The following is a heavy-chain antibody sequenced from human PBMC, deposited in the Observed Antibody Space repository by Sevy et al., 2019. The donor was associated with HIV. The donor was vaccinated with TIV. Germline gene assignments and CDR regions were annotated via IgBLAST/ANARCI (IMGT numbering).Heavy chain of an antibody. J-gene: IGHJ3*02. V-gene: IGHV1-18*01. CDR3: ARAPRGKCELLPPPAFDI. CDR2: ISAFNGNT. Sequence: ASVKVSCKASGHTFTSYGINWVRQAPGQGLEWVGWISAFNGNTNYAQTLLGRGTMTTDTSTRTAYMDLRGRRADDTAGYYCARAPRGKCELLPPPAFDIWGQGTMVTVSS. D-gene: IGHD1-26*01. CDR1: GHTFTSYG.